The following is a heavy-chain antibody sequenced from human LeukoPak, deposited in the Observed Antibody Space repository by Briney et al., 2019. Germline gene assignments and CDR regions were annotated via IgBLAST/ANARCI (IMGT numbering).Heavy chain of an antibody. J-gene: IGHJ5*02. D-gene: IGHD3-10*01. CDR2: IYYSGST. V-gene: IGHV4-61*01. CDR3: AREDGSGSWEPNWFDP. Sequence: SETLSLTCTVSGGSVSSGSYYWSWTRQPPGKGLEWIGYIYYSGSTNYNPSLKSRVTISVDTSKNQFSLKLSSVTAADTAVYYCAREDGSGSWEPNWFDPWGQGTLVTVSS. CDR1: GGSVSSGSYY.